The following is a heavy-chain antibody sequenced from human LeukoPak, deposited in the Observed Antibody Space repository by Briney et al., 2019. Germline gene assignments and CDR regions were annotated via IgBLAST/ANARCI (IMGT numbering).Heavy chain of an antibody. CDR2: IIPIFGTA. D-gene: IGHD3-22*01. CDR3: ARGGYYDSSGYFDY. Sequence: PGASVKVSCKASGYTFTGYYMHWVRQAPGQGLEWMGGIIPIFGTANYAQKFQGRVTITTDESTSTAYMELSSLRSEDTAVYYCARGGYYDSSGYFDYWGQGTLVTVSS. J-gene: IGHJ4*02. V-gene: IGHV1-69*05. CDR1: GYTFTGYY.